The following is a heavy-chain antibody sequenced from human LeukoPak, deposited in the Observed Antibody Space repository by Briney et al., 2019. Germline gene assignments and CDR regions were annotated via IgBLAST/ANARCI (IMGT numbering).Heavy chain of an antibody. CDR2: IYYSGST. J-gene: IGHJ4*02. D-gene: IGHD3-10*01. Sequence: PSETLSLTCTVSGGSIRNYYWSWIRQPPGKGLEWIGYIYYSGSTNYNPSLKSRVTISVDTSKNQFSLKLSSVTAADTAVYYCARLVESKVYGTGVYDYWGQGILVTVSS. CDR3: ARLVESKVYGTGVYDY. CDR1: GGSIRNYY. V-gene: IGHV4-59*01.